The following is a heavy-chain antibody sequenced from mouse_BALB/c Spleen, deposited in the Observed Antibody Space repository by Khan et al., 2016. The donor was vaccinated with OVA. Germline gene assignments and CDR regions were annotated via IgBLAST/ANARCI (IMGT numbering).Heavy chain of an antibody. CDR1: GYSFTTYY. J-gene: IGHJ3*01. Sequence: LQESGPELMKPGTSVKISCKASGYSFTTYYIYWVMQSHGKSIEWIGYIDPFSGDTTFNQKFKGKATLTVDKSSSTAYIHLSNLTSEDSAIYYCTRHGYVAWFTYWGQGTLVTVSA. V-gene: IGHV1S135*01. CDR3: TRHGYVAWFTY. D-gene: IGHD2-2*01. CDR2: IDPFSGDT.